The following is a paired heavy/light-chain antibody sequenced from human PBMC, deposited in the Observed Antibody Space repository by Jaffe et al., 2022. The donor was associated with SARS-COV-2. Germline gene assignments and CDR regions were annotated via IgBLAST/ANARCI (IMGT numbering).Light chain of an antibody. V-gene: IGLV2-8*01. Sequence: QSALTQPPSASGSPGQSVTISCTGTSSDVGGYNYVSWYQQHPGKAPKLMIYEVSKRPSGVPDRFSGSKSGNTASLTVSGLQAEDEADYYCSSYAGSNNLVVFGGGTKLTVL. CDR2: EVS. J-gene: IGLJ2*01. CDR3: SSYAGSNNLVV. CDR1: SSDVGGYNY.
Heavy chain of an antibody. CDR3: AGIDYLGDYYAMDV. CDR1: GGSISSSTYY. CDR2: VYYSGST. D-gene: IGHD3-10*01. J-gene: IGHJ6*02. Sequence: QLQLQESGPGLVKPSETLSLTCTVSGGSISSSTYYWGWIRQPPGKGLEWIGNVYYSGSTYSNPSLKSRVTISVDTSKSQFSLKLRSVTAADTAVYYCAGIDYLGDYYAMDVWGQGTTVTVSS. V-gene: IGHV4-39*01.